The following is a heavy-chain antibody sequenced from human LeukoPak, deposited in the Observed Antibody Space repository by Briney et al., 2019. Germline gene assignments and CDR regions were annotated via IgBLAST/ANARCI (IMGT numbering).Heavy chain of an antibody. D-gene: IGHD5-18*01. CDR1: GFTFSNYA. CDR2: ISDSGGST. Sequence: GGSLRLSCAASGFTFSNYAMSWVRQAPGKGLEWVSSISDSGGSTYYADSVKGRFTISRDNSKNTLYLQMNSLRAEDTAVYYCAKGYSYGSDYWGQGTLVTSPQ. J-gene: IGHJ4*02. V-gene: IGHV3-23*01. CDR3: AKGYSYGSDY.